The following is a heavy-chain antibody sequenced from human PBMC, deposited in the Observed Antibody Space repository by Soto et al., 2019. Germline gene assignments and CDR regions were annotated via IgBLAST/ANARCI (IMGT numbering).Heavy chain of an antibody. Sequence: GGSLRLSCAASGFTFSSYGMHWVRQAPGKGLEWVAVISYDGSNKYYADSVKGRFTISRDNSKNTLYLQMNSLRAEDTAVYYCAKDPPYYYDSSGSPDYWGQGTLVTVS. CDR2: ISYDGSNK. D-gene: IGHD3-22*01. CDR1: GFTFSSYG. CDR3: AKDPPYYYDSSGSPDY. J-gene: IGHJ4*02. V-gene: IGHV3-30*18.